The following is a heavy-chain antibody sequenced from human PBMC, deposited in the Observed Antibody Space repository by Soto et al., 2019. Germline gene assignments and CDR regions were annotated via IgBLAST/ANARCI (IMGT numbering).Heavy chain of an antibody. D-gene: IGHD1-26*01. CDR1: GFTFSRHA. J-gene: IGHJ4*02. CDR3: AKVVGQYAREVPPY. V-gene: IGHV3-23*01. Sequence: EVQLLESGGGLVQPGGSLRLSCAASGFTFSRHAMSWVRQAPGKGLEWVSAISDSGGSTYYADSVKGRFTISRDNSENTLYLQMNSLRAEDTAVYYCAKVVGQYAREVPPYWGQGTLVTVSS. CDR2: ISDSGGST.